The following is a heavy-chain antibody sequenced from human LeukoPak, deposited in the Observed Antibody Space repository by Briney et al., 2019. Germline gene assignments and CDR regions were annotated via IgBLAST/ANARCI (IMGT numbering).Heavy chain of an antibody. CDR2: ISSSGSTI. D-gene: IGHD6-13*01. CDR3: ARDAGYSSSYYLGYFDY. Sequence: GSLRLSCAASGXTFSSYEXNWVRXAPGXXXEWVXYISSSGSTIYSTDSVKGRFTISRDNAKNSLYLQMNSLRAEDTAIYYCARDAGYSSSYYLGYFDYWGQGTLVTVSS. V-gene: IGHV3-48*03. CDR1: GXTFSSYE. J-gene: IGHJ4*02.